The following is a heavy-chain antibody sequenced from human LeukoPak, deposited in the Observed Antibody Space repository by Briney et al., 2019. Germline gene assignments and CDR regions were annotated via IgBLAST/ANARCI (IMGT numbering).Heavy chain of an antibody. CDR2: ISSSSSYI. D-gene: IGHD4-17*01. V-gene: IGHV3-21*04. CDR3: ASYGDYAAGEYFQH. Sequence: GGSLRLSCAASGFTFSSYSMNWVRQAPGKGLEWVSSISSSSSYIYYADSVKGRFTISRDNAKNSLYLQMNSLRAEDTAVYYCASYGDYAAGEYFQHWGQGTLVTVSS. CDR1: GFTFSSYS. J-gene: IGHJ1*01.